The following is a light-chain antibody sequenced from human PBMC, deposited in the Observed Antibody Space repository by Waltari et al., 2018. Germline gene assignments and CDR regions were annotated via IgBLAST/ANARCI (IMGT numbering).Light chain of an antibody. J-gene: IGLJ3*02. CDR1: NIGSKS. Sequence: SYVLTQPPSVSVAPGQTARITCGGHNIGSKSVHWYQQKPGQAPVLVVYDDSGRPSGIPERFSGSNSGNTATLTISRVEAGHEADYYCQVWDSSSDHWLFGGGTKLTVL. CDR2: DDS. CDR3: QVWDSSSDHWL. V-gene: IGLV3-21*02.